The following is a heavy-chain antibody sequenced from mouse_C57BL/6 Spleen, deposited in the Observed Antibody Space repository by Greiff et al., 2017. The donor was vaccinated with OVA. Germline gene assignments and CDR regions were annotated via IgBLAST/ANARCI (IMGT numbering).Heavy chain of an antibody. CDR3: ARSFNWDGPFDY. D-gene: IGHD4-1*01. CDR2: INPNNGGT. J-gene: IGHJ2*01. CDR1: GYTFTDYN. Sequence: EVQLQQSGPELVKPGASVKMSCKASGYTFTDYNMHWVKQSHGKSLEWIGYINPNNGGTSYNQKFKGKATLTVNKSSSTAYMELRSLTSEDSAVYYCARSFNWDGPFDYWGQGTTLTVSS. V-gene: IGHV1-22*01.